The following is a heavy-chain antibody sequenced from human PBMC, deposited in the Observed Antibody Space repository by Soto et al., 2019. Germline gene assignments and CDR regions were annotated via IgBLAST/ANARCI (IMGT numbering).Heavy chain of an antibody. CDR2: INHSGST. CDR3: AREIGRGGHYYYYYMDV. CDR1: GGSFSGYY. D-gene: IGHD3-10*01. V-gene: IGHV4-34*01. J-gene: IGHJ6*03. Sequence: SETLSLTCAVYGGSFSGYYWSWIRQPPGKGLEWIGEINHSGSTNYNPSLKSRVTISVDTSKNQFSLKLSSVTAADTAVYYCAREIGRGGHYYYYYMDVWGKGTTVTVSS.